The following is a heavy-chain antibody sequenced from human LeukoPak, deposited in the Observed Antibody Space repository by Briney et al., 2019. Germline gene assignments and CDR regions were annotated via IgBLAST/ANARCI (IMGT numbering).Heavy chain of an antibody. Sequence: GGSLTLSCAASGFTVSSNYMSWVRQAPGKGLEWVSVIYSGGSTYYADSVKGRFTISRDNSKNTLYLQMNSVRAEDTAVYYCAKSLSSGWYVLFDYWGQGTLVTVSS. CDR2: IYSGGST. V-gene: IGHV3-53*01. D-gene: IGHD6-19*01. J-gene: IGHJ4*02. CDR1: GFTVSSNY. CDR3: AKSLSSGWYVLFDY.